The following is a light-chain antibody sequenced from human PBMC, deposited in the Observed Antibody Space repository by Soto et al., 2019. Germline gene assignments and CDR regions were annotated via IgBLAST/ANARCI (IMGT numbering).Light chain of an antibody. Sequence: EIVMTQSPATLSVSPGERATLSCRASQSVSSNLAWYQQKPGQAPRLLIYGASTRATGIPARFSGSGSGTEFTLTISSLQSEDFAVYYCQQYNNWPQTFGQGTRWMS. CDR1: QSVSSN. CDR2: GAS. CDR3: QQYNNWPQT. J-gene: IGKJ1*01. V-gene: IGKV3-15*01.